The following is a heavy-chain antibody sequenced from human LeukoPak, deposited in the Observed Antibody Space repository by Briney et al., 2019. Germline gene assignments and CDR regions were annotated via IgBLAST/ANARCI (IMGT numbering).Heavy chain of an antibody. D-gene: IGHD3-3*01. CDR1: GYTFTSYY. J-gene: IGHJ6*03. CDR3: ARVRNYDFWSGYGPYYMDV. V-gene: IGHV1-46*01. Sequence: GASVKVSCKASGYTFTSYYMHWVRQAPGQGLEWMGIINPSGGSTSYAQKFQGRVTMTRDMSTSTVYMELSSLRSEDTAVYYCARVRNYDFWSGYGPYYMDVWGKGTTVAVSS. CDR2: INPSGGST.